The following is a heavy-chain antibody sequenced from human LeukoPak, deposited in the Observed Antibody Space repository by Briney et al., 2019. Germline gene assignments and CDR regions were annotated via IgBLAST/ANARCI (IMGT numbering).Heavy chain of an antibody. V-gene: IGHV4-34*01. D-gene: IGHD3-10*01. J-gene: IGHJ4*02. CDR3: ARHGPRRFRFGEYYFDY. CDR2: INHSGST. CDR1: GGSFSGYY. Sequence: PSETLSLTCAVYGGSFSGYYWSWVRQPPGKGLEWIGEINHSGSTNYNPSLKSRVTISVDTSKNQFSLKLSSVTAADTAVYYCARHGPRRFRFGEYYFDYWGQGTLVTVSS.